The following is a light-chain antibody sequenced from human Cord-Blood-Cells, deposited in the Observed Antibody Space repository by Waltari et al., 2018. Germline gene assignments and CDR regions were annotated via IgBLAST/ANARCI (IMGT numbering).Light chain of an antibody. Sequence: QSALTPPASVSGSPGQSITLPCPGTSSDVGSYNLVSWYQQHPGKAPKLMIYEVSKRPSGVSNRFSGSKSGNTASLTISGLQAEDEADYYCCSYAGSSTWVFGGGTKLTVL. J-gene: IGLJ3*02. CDR1: SSDVGSYNL. CDR2: EVS. CDR3: CSYAGSSTWV. V-gene: IGLV2-23*02.